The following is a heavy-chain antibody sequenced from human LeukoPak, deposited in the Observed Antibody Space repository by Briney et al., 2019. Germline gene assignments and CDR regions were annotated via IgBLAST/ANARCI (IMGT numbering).Heavy chain of an antibody. D-gene: IGHD6-13*01. Sequence: GGSLRLSCAASGFTFSSYEMNWVRQAPGKGLEWVSYISSSGSTIYYADSVKGRFTISRDNAKNSLYLQMNSLRAEDTAVYYCVKGRISEDGLDFWGQGTLVTVSS. CDR3: VKGRISEDGLDF. CDR1: GFTFSSYE. J-gene: IGHJ4*02. CDR2: ISSSGSTI. V-gene: IGHV3-48*03.